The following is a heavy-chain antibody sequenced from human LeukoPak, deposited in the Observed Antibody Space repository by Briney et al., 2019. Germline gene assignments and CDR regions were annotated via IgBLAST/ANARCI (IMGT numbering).Heavy chain of an antibody. CDR3: ARARQWLCHFDY. CDR2: INHRGST. J-gene: IGHJ4*02. Sequence: SETLSLTCAAYGGSFSGYYWSWIRQPPGKGLEWIGEINHRGSTKYNPSLKRRVTISVDKSKKQFSLKLSSVTAADTAVYYCARARQWLCHFDYWRQGTLLTVS. V-gene: IGHV4-34*01. D-gene: IGHD6-19*01. CDR1: GGSFSGYY.